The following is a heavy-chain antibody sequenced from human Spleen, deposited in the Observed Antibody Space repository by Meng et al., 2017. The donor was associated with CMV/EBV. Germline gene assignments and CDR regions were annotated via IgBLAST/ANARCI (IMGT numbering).Heavy chain of an antibody. CDR2: TYYRFKWYS. CDR1: GDSVFSRSAA. D-gene: IGHD3-16*01. Sequence: AISGDSVFSRSAAWNWIRQSPSRGLEWLGRTYYRFKWYSEYAVSLRGRITINPDTSKNQFSLQLNSVTPEDTAVYYCTRDVLGGFDPWGQGTLVTVSS. CDR3: TRDVLGGFDP. J-gene: IGHJ5*02. V-gene: IGHV6-1*01.